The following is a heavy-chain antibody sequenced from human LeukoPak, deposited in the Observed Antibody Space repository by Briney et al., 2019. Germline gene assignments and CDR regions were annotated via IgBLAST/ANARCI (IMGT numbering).Heavy chain of an antibody. J-gene: IGHJ3*02. CDR1: GFTFSSYA. CDR3: AREDGYCSGGSCYHAFDI. V-gene: IGHV3-30-3*01. D-gene: IGHD2-15*01. Sequence: GRSLRLSCAASGFTFSSYAMHWVRQAPGKGLEWVAVILYDGSNKYYADSVKGRFTISRDNSKNTLYLQMNSLRAEDTAVYYCAREDGYCSGGSCYHAFDIWGQGTMVTVSS. CDR2: ILYDGSNK.